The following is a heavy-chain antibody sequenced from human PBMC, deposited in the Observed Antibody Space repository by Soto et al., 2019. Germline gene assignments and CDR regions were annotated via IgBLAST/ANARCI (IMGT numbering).Heavy chain of an antibody. CDR3: ARGKYYYDSSGYYPSLDY. CDR2: IIPIFGTA. V-gene: IGHV1-69*13. D-gene: IGHD3-22*01. CDR1: GGTFSSYA. J-gene: IGHJ4*02. Sequence: ASVKVSCKASGGTFSSYAISWVRQAPGQGLEWMGGIIPIFGTANYAQKFQGRVTITADESTSTAYMELSSLRSEDTAVYYCARGKYYYDSSGYYPSLDYWGQGTLVTVSS.